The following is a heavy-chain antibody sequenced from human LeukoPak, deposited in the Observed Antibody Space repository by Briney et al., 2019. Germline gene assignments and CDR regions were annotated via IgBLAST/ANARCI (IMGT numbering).Heavy chain of an antibody. CDR2: VTDSGTG. V-gene: IGHV4-59*12. J-gene: IGHJ2*01. CDR3: ARLRHSGGWQDWYFDL. CDR1: SGSITAYY. D-gene: IGHD6-19*01. Sequence: SETLSLTCSVSSGSITAYYWSWIRQPPGKGLEWIGYVTDSGTGNYNPSLRSRVTISGDTSKNQLSLRLNTVTAADTAMYYCARLRHSGGWQDWYFDLWGRGTLVTVSS.